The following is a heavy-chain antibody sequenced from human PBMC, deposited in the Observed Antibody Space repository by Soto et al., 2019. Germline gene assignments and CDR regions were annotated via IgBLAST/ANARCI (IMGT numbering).Heavy chain of an antibody. V-gene: IGHV3-7*05. Sequence: ESGGGLVQPGGSLRLSCEASGFTFGSYWMTWVRQAPGKGLEWVANIKKDESQKSDLDSVRGRFTISRDNAKNSLYLQMNSRIVEDTALYYCTRDVSPGSSALYLDAFDIWGQWTMVTVSS. CDR1: GFTFGSYW. CDR3: TRDVSPGSSALYLDAFDI. J-gene: IGHJ3*02. D-gene: IGHD3-10*01. CDR2: IKKDESQK.